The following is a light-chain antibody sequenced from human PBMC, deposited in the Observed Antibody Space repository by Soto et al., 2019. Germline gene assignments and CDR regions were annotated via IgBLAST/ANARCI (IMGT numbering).Light chain of an antibody. CDR1: QSVSSN. Sequence: EIVMTQSPATLSVSPGERATLSCRASQSVSSNLAWYQQKPGQAPRLLIYGASTRATGIPARFSRSGSGTEFTLTISSLQSEDLAVYYCQQYNNWPVFGQGTKLEIK. CDR2: GAS. CDR3: QQYNNWPV. J-gene: IGKJ2*01. V-gene: IGKV3-15*01.